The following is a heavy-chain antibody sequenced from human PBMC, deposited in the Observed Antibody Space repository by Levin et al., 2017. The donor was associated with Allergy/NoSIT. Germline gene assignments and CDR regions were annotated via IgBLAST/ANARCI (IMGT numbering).Heavy chain of an antibody. D-gene: IGHD6-19*01. Sequence: PGGSLRLSCAALGFTFDDGAMHWVRQAPGKGLEWVSGISWNSGSIAYAVSVRGRFTISRDNAKNSLYLQMNSLRPEDTAFYYCVKDMGEGEAVADNFDHWGQGTLVTVSS. CDR2: ISWNSGSI. CDR1: GFTFDDGA. CDR3: VKDMGEGEAVADNFDH. V-gene: IGHV3-9*01. J-gene: IGHJ4*02.